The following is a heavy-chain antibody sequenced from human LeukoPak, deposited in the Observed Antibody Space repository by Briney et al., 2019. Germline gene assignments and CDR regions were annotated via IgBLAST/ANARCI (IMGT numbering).Heavy chain of an antibody. Sequence: SETLSLTCAVYGGSFSGYYWSWIRQPPGKGLEWIGEINHSGSTNYNPSLKSRVTISVDTSKNQFSLKLSSVTAADTAVYYCARGVGGANWFDPWGQGTLVTVSS. J-gene: IGHJ5*02. V-gene: IGHV4-34*01. D-gene: IGHD2-15*01. CDR3: ARGVGGANWFDP. CDR1: GGSFSGYY. CDR2: INHSGST.